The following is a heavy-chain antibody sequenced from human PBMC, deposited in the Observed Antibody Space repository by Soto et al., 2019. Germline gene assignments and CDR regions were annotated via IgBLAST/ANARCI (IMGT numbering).Heavy chain of an antibody. Sequence: QEHLQESGPGLVKPSETLSLTCSVSGDSINSYYWNWIRQPPGKGLEWIGYIYYTGNTNYYPSLKSRVIISLDMSKNHFSLSLSSVTAADTAVYYCARSVNNWFDPWGQGTLVTVSS. V-gene: IGHV4-59*01. CDR1: GDSINSYY. CDR3: ARSVNNWFDP. J-gene: IGHJ5*02. CDR2: IYYTGNT.